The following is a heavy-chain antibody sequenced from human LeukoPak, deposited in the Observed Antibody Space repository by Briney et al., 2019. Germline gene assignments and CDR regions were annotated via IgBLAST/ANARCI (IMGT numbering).Heavy chain of an antibody. CDR3: ARDYGDPDDY. Sequence: SVKVSCKASGGTFSSYTISWVRQAPGQGLEWMGRIIPILGTANYAQKFQGRVTITTDESTSTAYMELSSLRSEDTAVYYCARDYGDPDDYWGQGTLVTVSS. J-gene: IGHJ4*02. CDR1: GGTFSSYT. V-gene: IGHV1-69*16. CDR2: IIPILGTA. D-gene: IGHD4-17*01.